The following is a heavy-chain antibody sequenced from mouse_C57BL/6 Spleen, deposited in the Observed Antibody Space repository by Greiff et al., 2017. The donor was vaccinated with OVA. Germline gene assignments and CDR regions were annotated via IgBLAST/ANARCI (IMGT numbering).Heavy chain of an antibody. J-gene: IGHJ4*01. Sequence: EVKLMESGPELVKPGASVKISCKASGYSFTGYYMNWVKQSPEKSLEWIGEINPSTGGTTYNQKFKAKATLTVDKSSSTAYMQLKSLTSEDSAVYYCARDYYVNYYAMDYWGQGTSVTVSS. V-gene: IGHV1-42*01. D-gene: IGHD1-1*01. CDR3: ARDYYVNYYAMDY. CDR2: INPSTGGT. CDR1: GYSFTGYY.